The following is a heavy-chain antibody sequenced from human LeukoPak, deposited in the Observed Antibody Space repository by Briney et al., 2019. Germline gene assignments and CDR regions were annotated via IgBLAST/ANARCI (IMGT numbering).Heavy chain of an antibody. CDR3: VRKIYNYMDV. Sequence: GGSLGLSCAASGFTLSIYAMNWVREAPGEGPEYIAYISVSGDRTNSADSVKGRFTISRDNSQNTLYLQLSSLRAEDTAVYYCVRKIYNYMDVWGKGTTVTVSS. CDR2: ISVSGDRT. J-gene: IGHJ6*03. V-gene: IGHV3-23*01. CDR1: GFTLSIYA. D-gene: IGHD2-2*02.